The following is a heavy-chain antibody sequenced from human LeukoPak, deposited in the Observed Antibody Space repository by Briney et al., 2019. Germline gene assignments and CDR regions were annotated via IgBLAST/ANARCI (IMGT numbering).Heavy chain of an antibody. Sequence: ASVKVSCKASGYTFTSYYMHWVRQAPGQGLKWMGIINPSGGSTSYAQKFQGRVTMTRDTSTSTVYMELSSLRSEDTAVYYCARDIKPVTYYDYVWGSPIDYWGQGTLVTVSS. CDR2: INPSGGST. J-gene: IGHJ4*02. V-gene: IGHV1-46*01. D-gene: IGHD3-16*01. CDR1: GYTFTSYY. CDR3: ARDIKPVTYYDYVWGSPIDY.